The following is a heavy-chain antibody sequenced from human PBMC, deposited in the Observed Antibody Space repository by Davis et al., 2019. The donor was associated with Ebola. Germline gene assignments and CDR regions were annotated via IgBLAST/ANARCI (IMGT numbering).Heavy chain of an antibody. CDR2: INPHNGNT. V-gene: IGHV1-18*04. J-gene: IGHJ4*02. CDR3: ARAQFPTTSDH. Sequence: ASVKVSCKASGYTFTNYGITWVRQAPGQGLEWMGWINPHNGNTNYGQNVQGRVIMTSDTATTTAYMEVGSLRYDDTAVYYCARAQFPTTSDHWGQGTLVTVSS. D-gene: IGHD1-1*01. CDR1: GYTFTNYG.